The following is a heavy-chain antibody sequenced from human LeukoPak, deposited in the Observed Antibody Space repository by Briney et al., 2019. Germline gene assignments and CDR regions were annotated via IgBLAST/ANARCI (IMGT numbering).Heavy chain of an antibody. J-gene: IGHJ4*02. D-gene: IGHD5-18*01. CDR2: ISYDGSNK. CDR3: ARALSGRGYSYDY. CDR1: GFTFSSYG. Sequence: GGSLRLSCAASGFTFSSYGMHWVRQAPGKGLEWVAVISYDGSNKYYADSVKGRFTISRDNAKNTLYLQMNSLRAEDTAVYYCARALSGRGYSYDYWGQGTLVTVSS. V-gene: IGHV3-30*03.